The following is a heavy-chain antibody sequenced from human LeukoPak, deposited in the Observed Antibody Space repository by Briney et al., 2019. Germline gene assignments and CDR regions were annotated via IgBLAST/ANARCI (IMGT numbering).Heavy chain of an antibody. D-gene: IGHD3-22*01. Sequence: ASVKVSCKASGYTFTGYYMHWLRQAPGQGLEWMGWINPNSGGTNYAQKFQGRVTMTRDTSISTAYMELSRLRSDDTAVYYCASDSSGYDSRSAFDIWGQGTMVTVSS. J-gene: IGHJ3*02. CDR3: ASDSSGYDSRSAFDI. CDR1: GYTFTGYY. CDR2: INPNSGGT. V-gene: IGHV1-2*02.